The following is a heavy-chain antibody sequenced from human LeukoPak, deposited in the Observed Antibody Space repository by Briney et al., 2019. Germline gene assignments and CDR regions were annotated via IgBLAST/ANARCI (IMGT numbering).Heavy chain of an antibody. V-gene: IGHV1-46*01. CDR1: GYTFTSYY. Sequence: ASVKVSCKTSGYTFTSYYMHWVRQAPGQGLEWMGIINPSGGSTSYAQKFQGRVTMTRDTSTSTVYMELSSLRSEDTAVYYCARAGQGYCSSASCFLSLDYWGQGTLVTVSS. J-gene: IGHJ4*02. CDR2: INPSGGST. D-gene: IGHD2-2*01. CDR3: ARAGQGYCSSASCFLSLDY.